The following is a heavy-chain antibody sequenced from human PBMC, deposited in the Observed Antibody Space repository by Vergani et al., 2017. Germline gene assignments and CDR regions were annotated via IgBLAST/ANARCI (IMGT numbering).Heavy chain of an antibody. Sequence: VQVVPSGAEVKKSGASVKVSCKTSGYTFRNSYMPWVRQAPGQGLAWMGIINPSGGHTNYAQKFQGRVTMTRDTSTSTVYMELSSLGSEDTAIYYCARGDYGILTGYRYWGQGTLVTVSA. D-gene: IGHD3-9*01. CDR1: GYTFRNSY. CDR3: ARGDYGILTGYRY. V-gene: IGHV1-46*03. CDR2: INPSGGHT. J-gene: IGHJ4*02.